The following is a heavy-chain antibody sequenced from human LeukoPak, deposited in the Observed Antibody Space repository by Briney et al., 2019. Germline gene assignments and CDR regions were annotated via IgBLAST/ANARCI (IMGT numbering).Heavy chain of an antibody. CDR1: GFTFSTYG. CDR3: ARGGSYLSAFDI. D-gene: IGHD1-26*01. Sequence: GGSLRLSCAASGFTFSTYGMHWVRQAPGKGLEWVTFIRFDGIKEYYADSVKGRFTISRDNSKNTLYLQMNSLRAEDTAVYYCARGGSYLSAFDIWGQGTMVTVSS. J-gene: IGHJ3*02. CDR2: IRFDGIKE. V-gene: IGHV3-30*02.